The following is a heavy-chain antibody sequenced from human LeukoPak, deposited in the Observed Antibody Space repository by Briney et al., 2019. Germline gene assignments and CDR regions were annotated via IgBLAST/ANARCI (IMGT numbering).Heavy chain of an antibody. D-gene: IGHD3-10*01. CDR3: AREAVLLWFGELLTPYYFDY. CDR1: GGSISSSSYY. V-gene: IGHV4-39*07. Sequence: SETLSLTCTVSGGSISSSSYYWGWIRQPPGKGLEWIGSIYYSGSTYYNPSLKSRVTISVDKSKNQFSLKLSSVTAADTAVYYCAREAVLLWFGELLTPYYFDYWGQGTLVTVSS. CDR2: IYYSGST. J-gene: IGHJ4*02.